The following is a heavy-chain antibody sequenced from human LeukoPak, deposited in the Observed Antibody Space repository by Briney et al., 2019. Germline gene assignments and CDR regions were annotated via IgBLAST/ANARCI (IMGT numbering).Heavy chain of an antibody. V-gene: IGHV3-15*01. CDR1: GFTFSNAW. D-gene: IGHD3-3*01. CDR3: TTAPYYDFWSGEAY. CDR2: IKSKTDGGTT. J-gene: IGHJ4*02. Sequence: GGSLRLSCAASGFTFSNAWMSWVRQAPGKGLEWVGRIKSKTDGGTTDYAAPMKGRFTISRDDSKNTLYLQMNSLKTEDTAVYYCTTAPYYDFWSGEAYWGQGTLVTVSS.